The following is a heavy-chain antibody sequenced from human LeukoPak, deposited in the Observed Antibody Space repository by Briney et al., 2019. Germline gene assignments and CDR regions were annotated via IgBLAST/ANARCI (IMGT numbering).Heavy chain of an antibody. Sequence: TGGSLRLSCAASGFTFSSYSMNWVRQPPGKGLEWIGEINHSGSTNYNPSLKSRVTISVDTSKNQFSLKLSSVTAADTAVYYCARGPTYYYDSSFVNGLDYWGQGTLVTVSS. CDR3: ARGPTYYYDSSFVNGLDY. D-gene: IGHD3-22*01. V-gene: IGHV4-34*01. J-gene: IGHJ4*02. CDR2: INHSGST. CDR1: GFTFSSYS.